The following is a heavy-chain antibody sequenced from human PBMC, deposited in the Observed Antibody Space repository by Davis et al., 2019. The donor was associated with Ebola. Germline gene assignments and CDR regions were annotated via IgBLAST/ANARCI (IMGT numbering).Heavy chain of an antibody. D-gene: IGHD2-15*01. CDR3: ARRRGLGYCSGGSCYRAWFDP. V-gene: IGHV4-34*01. CDR1: GGSFSGYY. CDR2: INHSGST. Sequence: SETLSLTCAVYGGSFSGYYWSWIRQPPGKGLEWIGEINHSGSTNYNPSLKSRVTISVDTSKNQFSLKLSSVTAADTAVYYCARRRGLGYCSGGSCYRAWFDPWGQGTLVTVSS. J-gene: IGHJ5*02.